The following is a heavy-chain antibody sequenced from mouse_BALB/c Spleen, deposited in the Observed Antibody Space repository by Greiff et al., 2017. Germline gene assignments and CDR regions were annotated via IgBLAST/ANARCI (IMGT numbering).Heavy chain of an antibody. CDR3: ARVYDPLDY. CDR1: GFAFSSYD. D-gene: IGHD2-10*02. CDR2: ISSGGGST. Sequence: EVMLVESGGGLVKPGGSLKLSCAASGFAFSSYDMSWVRQTPEKRLEWVAYISSGGGSTYYPDTVKGRFTISRDNAKNTLYLQMSSLKSEDTAMYYCARVYDPLDYWGQGTLVTVSA. J-gene: IGHJ3*01. V-gene: IGHV5-12-1*01.